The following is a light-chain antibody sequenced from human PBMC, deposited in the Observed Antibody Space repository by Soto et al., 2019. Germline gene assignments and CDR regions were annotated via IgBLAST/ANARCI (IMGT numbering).Light chain of an antibody. CDR2: GAS. V-gene: IGKV3-20*01. CDR1: QSVSSSY. J-gene: IGKJ1*01. Sequence: EIVLTQSPGTLSLSPGERATLSCRASQSVSSSYLAWYQQKPGQAPRLLIYGASSRATGIPDRFSGSGSGTEFTLTISRREPEDFAVYYCQQYCIFRGMVGQGTKVEIK. CDR3: QQYCIFRGM.